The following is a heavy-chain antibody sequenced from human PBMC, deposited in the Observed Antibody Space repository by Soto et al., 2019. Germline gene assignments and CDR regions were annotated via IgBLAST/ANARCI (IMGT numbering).Heavy chain of an antibody. V-gene: IGHV1-2*04. J-gene: IGHJ6*02. CDR2: INPNSGGT. CDR3: ARDADYGDYRYYYYYGMDV. D-gene: IGHD4-17*01. Sequence: ASVKVSCKASGHTFTSYDMHWLRQAPGQGLEWMGWINPNSGGTNYAQKFQGWVTMTRDTSISTAYMELSRLRSDDTAVYYCARDADYGDYRYYYYYGMDVWGQGTTVTVSS. CDR1: GHTFTSYD.